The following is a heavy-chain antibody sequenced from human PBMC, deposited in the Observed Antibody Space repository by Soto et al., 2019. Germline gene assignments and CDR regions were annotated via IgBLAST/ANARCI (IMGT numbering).Heavy chain of an antibody. CDR1: GFNLNNAW. V-gene: IGHV3-15*01. Sequence: GGSLRLSCAASGFNLNNAWVSWVRQAPGKGLEWIGHIKSETDSGTTDYAAPVKGRFTISRDGSDNTLYLQMNSLKTEDTALYYCTTTVLMVYANEPASTFDVWGQGTMVTVSS. CDR3: TTTVLMVYANEPASTFDV. J-gene: IGHJ3*01. D-gene: IGHD2-8*01. CDR2: IKSETDSGTT.